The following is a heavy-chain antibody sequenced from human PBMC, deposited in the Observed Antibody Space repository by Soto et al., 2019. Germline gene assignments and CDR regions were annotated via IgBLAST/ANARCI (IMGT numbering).Heavy chain of an antibody. V-gene: IGHV4-34*01. CDR3: ARGLPRTMIVVVIRGNWFDP. D-gene: IGHD3-22*01. Sequence: LSLTCAVYGGSFSGYYWSWIRQPPGKGLEWIGEINHSGSTSYNPSLKSRVTISVDTSKNQFSLKLSSVTAADTAVYYCARGLPRTMIVVVIRGNWFDPWGQGTLVTVSS. J-gene: IGHJ5*02. CDR2: INHSGST. CDR1: GGSFSGYY.